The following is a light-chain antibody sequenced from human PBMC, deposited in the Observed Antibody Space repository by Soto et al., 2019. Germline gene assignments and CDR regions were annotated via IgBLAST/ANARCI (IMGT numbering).Light chain of an antibody. V-gene: IGKV3-20*01. J-gene: IGKJ1*01. CDR3: QQYGSSRT. CDR1: QSVSSSY. Sequence: EIVLTQSPGTLSLSPGERATLSCRASQSVSSSYLAWYQQKTGQSPRLLIYRASSRATGIPDRFSGSGSGTDFTLTISRLEPEDFAVYYCQQYGSSRTFGQGTKVDIK. CDR2: RAS.